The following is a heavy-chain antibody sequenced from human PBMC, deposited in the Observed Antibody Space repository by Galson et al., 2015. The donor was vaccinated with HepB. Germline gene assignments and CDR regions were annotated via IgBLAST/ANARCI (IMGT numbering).Heavy chain of an antibody. CDR1: GFTFSSYA. V-gene: IGHV3-23*01. J-gene: IGHJ6*02. D-gene: IGHD7-27*01. CDR2: ISGTGGRP. Sequence: SLRLSCAASGFTFSSYAVSWVRQAPGKGLDWVSAISGTGGRPYYADSVKGRFTISRDNSKNTLYLQMNSLRAEDTAIYFCAKGALTGSRFYYGKDVWGLGTTVTVSS. CDR3: AKGALTGSRFYYGKDV.